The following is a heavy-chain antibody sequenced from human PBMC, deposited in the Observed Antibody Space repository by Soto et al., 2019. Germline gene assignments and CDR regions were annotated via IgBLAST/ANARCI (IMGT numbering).Heavy chain of an antibody. V-gene: IGHV4-61*03. CDR2: ISYTGRT. CDR3: AREWGLLPYYVMNV. CDR1: GDSVTSGSYY. Sequence: SETLSLTCIVSGDSVTSGSYYWTWLRQPPGKGLEWLGYISYTGRTKYNPSLQSRVTISVDTSKNDFSLNLSSMTAADTAVYFCAREWGLLPYYVMNVWGHGTAVTVSS. J-gene: IGHJ6*02. D-gene: IGHD7-27*01.